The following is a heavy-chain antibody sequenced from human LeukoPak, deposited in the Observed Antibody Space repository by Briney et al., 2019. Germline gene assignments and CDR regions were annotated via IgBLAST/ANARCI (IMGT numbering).Heavy chain of an antibody. J-gene: IGHJ4*02. D-gene: IGHD3-22*01. CDR1: GGSISSYY. Sequence: PSETLSLTCTVSGGSISSYYWNWIRQPAGKGLEWIGRIYNRGSTNYNPSLKSRVTMSVDTSKNQFSLKLTSVAAADTAVYYCARVGDRNYYYYFDYWGQGTLVTVSS. CDR2: IYNRGST. V-gene: IGHV4-4*07. CDR3: ARVGDRNYYYYFDY.